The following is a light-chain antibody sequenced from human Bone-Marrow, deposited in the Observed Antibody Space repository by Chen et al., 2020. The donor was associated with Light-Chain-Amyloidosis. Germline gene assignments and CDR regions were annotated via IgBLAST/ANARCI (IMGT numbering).Light chain of an antibody. J-gene: IGLJ3*02. Sequence: SYVLTQPSSVSVAPGQTATIACGGNNIGSTSVHWYQQTPGQAPLLVVYDDSDRPSGIPERLAGSNSGNRATLTISRVEAGDEADYYCQVWDRSSERPGFGGGIKLTVL. CDR2: DDS. V-gene: IGLV3-21*02. CDR1: NIGSTS. CDR3: QVWDRSSERPG.